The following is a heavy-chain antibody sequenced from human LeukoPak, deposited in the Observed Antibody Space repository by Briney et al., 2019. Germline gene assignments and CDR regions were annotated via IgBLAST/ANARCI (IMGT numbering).Heavy chain of an antibody. D-gene: IGHD6-6*01. Sequence: PGGSLRLSCAASGFTFSSYAMNWVRQAPGKGLEWVSGISGSGGSTYYADSVKGRFTISRDNSKNTLYLQMNSLRAEDTAVYYCAKDQVRGYSRSSEDWFDPWGQGTLVTVSS. J-gene: IGHJ5*02. V-gene: IGHV3-23*01. CDR3: AKDQVRGYSRSSEDWFDP. CDR1: GFTFSSYA. CDR2: ISGSGGST.